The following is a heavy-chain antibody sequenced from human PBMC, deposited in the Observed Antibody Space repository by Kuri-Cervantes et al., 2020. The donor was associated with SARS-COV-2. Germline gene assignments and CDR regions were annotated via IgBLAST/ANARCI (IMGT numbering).Heavy chain of an antibody. CDR1: GGSISGYY. Sequence: SQTLSLTCAVYGGSISGYYWNWIRQPPGKGLEWIGEINHSGSTNYNPSLKSRVTISVDTSKNQFSLKLSSVTAADTAVYHCARGIEVVPAAKGYFQHWGQGTLVTVSS. CDR3: ARGIEVVPAAKGYFQH. V-gene: IGHV4-34*01. CDR2: INHSGST. D-gene: IGHD2-2*01. J-gene: IGHJ1*01.